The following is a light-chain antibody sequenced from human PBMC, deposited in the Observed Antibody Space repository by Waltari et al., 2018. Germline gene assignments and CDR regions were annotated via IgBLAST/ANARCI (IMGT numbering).Light chain of an antibody. CDR1: QAIRHD. J-gene: IGKJ4*01. CDR2: GAS. V-gene: IGKV1-6*01. CDR3: LQDHAYPLT. Sequence: AIEMTQSPSSLSASIGDRVPITCRASQAIRHDLGWFQQKPGKAPKLLIYGASNLQSGVPARFSASGFGTDFTLIITGLQPEDFATYYCLQDHAYPLTFGGGTRV.